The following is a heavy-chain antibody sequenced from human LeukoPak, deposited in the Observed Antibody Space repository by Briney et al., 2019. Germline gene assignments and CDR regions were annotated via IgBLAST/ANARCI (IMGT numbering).Heavy chain of an antibody. Sequence: SETLSLTCAVYGGSFSGYYWSWIRQPPGKGLEWIGEINHSGSTNYNPSLKSRVTISVDTSKNQFSLKLSSVTAADTAVYYCARGHYDYVWGSYRFPEKFDYWGQGTLVTVSS. J-gene: IGHJ4*02. CDR1: GGSFSGYY. D-gene: IGHD3-16*02. CDR2: INHSGST. CDR3: ARGHYDYVWGSYRFPEKFDY. V-gene: IGHV4-34*01.